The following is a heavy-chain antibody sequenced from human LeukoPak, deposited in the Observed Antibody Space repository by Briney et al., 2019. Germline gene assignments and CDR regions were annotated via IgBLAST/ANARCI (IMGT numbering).Heavy chain of an antibody. Sequence: SETLSLTCTVSGGSISSGDYYWSWIRQPPGKGQEWIGYIFYSGSTYYNPSLKSRVTMSVDTSKNQFSLRLSSVTAADTAVYYCARAYGSGSPSNWFDPWGQGTLVTVSS. V-gene: IGHV4-30-4*01. D-gene: IGHD3-10*01. CDR1: GGSISSGDYY. CDR3: ARAYGSGSPSNWFDP. CDR2: IFYSGST. J-gene: IGHJ5*02.